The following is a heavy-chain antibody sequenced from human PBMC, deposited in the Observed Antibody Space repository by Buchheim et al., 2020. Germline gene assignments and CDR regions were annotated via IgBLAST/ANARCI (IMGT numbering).Heavy chain of an antibody. V-gene: IGHV3-23*01. CDR3: AKDWKGGYGAYYFDF. Sequence: EVQLLESGGDLVQPGGSLRLSCAASGFTFSSYAMSWVRQAPGKGLEWVSGISGSGGSTKCADSVKGRFTISRDNSKNTLYLQMNSLRVEDTAVYYCAKDWKGGYGAYYFDFWGQGTL. J-gene: IGHJ4*02. CDR1: GFTFSSYA. D-gene: IGHD4-17*01. CDR2: ISGSGGST.